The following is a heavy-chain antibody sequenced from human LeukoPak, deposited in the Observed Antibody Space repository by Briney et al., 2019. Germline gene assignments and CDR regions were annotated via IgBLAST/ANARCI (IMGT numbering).Heavy chain of an antibody. Sequence: GGSLRLSCAASGFTFSSYGMHWVRQAPGKGLEWVAFIRYDGSNKYYADSVKGRFTISRDNSNNTLYLQMNSLRAEDTAVYYCASTKMTTVTTGFDYWGQGTLVTVSS. CDR2: IRYDGSNK. J-gene: IGHJ4*02. V-gene: IGHV3-30*02. CDR1: GFTFSSYG. D-gene: IGHD4-17*01. CDR3: ASTKMTTVTTGFDY.